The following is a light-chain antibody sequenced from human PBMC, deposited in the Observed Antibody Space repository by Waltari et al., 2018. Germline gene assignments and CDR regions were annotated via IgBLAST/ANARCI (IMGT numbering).Light chain of an antibody. CDR2: ANR. J-gene: IGLJ3*02. CDR1: SSNIGAGYD. CDR3: QSYDSSLSGRPWV. V-gene: IGLV1-40*01. Sequence: QSVLTQPPSVSGAPGQRVTISCTGSSSNIGAGYDVHWYLQLPGTAPKLLIYANRNRPSGFPDRFSDSKSGTTASLAITGLQPEDEADYYCQSYDSSLSGRPWVFGGGTKLTVL.